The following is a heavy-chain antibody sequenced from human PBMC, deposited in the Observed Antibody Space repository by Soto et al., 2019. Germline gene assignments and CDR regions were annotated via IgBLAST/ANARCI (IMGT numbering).Heavy chain of an antibody. D-gene: IGHD6-19*01. V-gene: IGHV1-18*04. J-gene: IGHJ4*02. CDR1: GYTFTTYG. CDR2: ISAYDGNT. Sequence: QIQLVQSGAEVKKPGASVKVSCKASGYTFTTYGITWVRQAPGQGLEWMGWISAYDGNTNYAQKLQGRVSMTTDSSTSTAYMELRSLRSDDTAVYYCARDPATAYSSASFDYWGQGTLVTVSS. CDR3: ARDPATAYSSASFDY.